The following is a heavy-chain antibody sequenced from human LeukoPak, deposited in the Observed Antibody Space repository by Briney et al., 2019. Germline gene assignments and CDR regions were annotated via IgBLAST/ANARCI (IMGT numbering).Heavy chain of an antibody. Sequence: SETLSLTCTVSGGSISSYYWSWIRQPPGKGLEWIGYIYYSGSTNYNPSLKSRVTISVDTSKNQFSLKLSSVTAADTAVYYCARDGGVGAAGTGFNYWGQGTLVTVSS. V-gene: IGHV4-59*01. CDR1: GGSISSYY. CDR3: ARDGGVGAAGTGFNY. CDR2: IYYSGST. J-gene: IGHJ4*02. D-gene: IGHD2-8*02.